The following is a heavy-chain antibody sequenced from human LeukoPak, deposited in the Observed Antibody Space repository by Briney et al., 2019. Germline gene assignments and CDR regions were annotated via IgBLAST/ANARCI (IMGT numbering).Heavy chain of an antibody. CDR3: ARGGYYGSGNDFRFDP. CDR1: GGSFSGYY. J-gene: IGHJ5*02. Sequence: PSETLSLTCAVYGGSFSGYYWNWIRQPPGKGLEWIGEINHSGSTNYNPSLKSRVTVSLDTSKNQFSLKLSSVTAADTAVYYCARGGYYGSGNDFRFDPWGQGTLVTVSS. CDR2: INHSGST. D-gene: IGHD3-10*01. V-gene: IGHV4-34*01.